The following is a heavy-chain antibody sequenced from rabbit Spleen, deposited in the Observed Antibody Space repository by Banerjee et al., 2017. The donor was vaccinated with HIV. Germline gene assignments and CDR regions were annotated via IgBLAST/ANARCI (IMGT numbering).Heavy chain of an antibody. CDR1: GVSFSISSY. J-gene: IGHJ4*01. Sequence: QSLEESGGDLVKPGASLTLTCTASGVSFSISSYVCWVRQAPGKGLEWIACIDAGSSGFTYFATWAKVRFTCSKTSSTTVTLQMTSLTAADTATYFCARDIGYDYDSEKGYFNLWGQGTLVTVS. D-gene: IGHD2-1*01. V-gene: IGHV1S40*01. CDR2: IDAGSSGFT. CDR3: ARDIGYDYDSEKGYFNL.